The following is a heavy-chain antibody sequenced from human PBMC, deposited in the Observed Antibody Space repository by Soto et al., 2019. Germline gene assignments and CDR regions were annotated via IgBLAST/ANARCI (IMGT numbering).Heavy chain of an antibody. CDR2: IYHSGST. CDR3: ARATGMAPFDY. Sequence: QVQLQESGPGLVKPSGTLSLTCAVSGGSISSSNWWSGVRQPPGKGLEWIGEIYHSGSTNYNPSPKSRVTLSVDKSKNQFSLKLNSVTAADTAVYYCARATGMAPFDYWGQGTLVTVSS. D-gene: IGHD5-18*01. CDR1: GGSISSSNW. V-gene: IGHV4-4*02. J-gene: IGHJ4*02.